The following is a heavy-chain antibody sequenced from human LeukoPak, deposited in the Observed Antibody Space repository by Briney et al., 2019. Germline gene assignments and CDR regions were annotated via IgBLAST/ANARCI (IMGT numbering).Heavy chain of an antibody. CDR1: AGSIISSH. CDR2: IYYTGGT. CDR3: ARRGYEGWFDP. V-gene: IGHV4-59*08. J-gene: IGHJ5*02. Sequence: SETLSLTCTVSAGSIISSHWGWIRQPPGKDLEWIGYIYYTGGTNYNPSLKSRVTMSVDTSKSQFSLSLNSVTAADTAVYYCARRGYEGWFDPWGQGTLVTVSS. D-gene: IGHD3-16*01.